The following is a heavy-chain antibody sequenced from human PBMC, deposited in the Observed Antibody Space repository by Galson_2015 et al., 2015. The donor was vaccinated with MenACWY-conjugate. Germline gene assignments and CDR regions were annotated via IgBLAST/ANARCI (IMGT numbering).Heavy chain of an antibody. Sequence: SLRLSCAASGFTVSSNYMNWVRQAPGKGLEWVSFIYGGINTYYADSVKGRFTISRENSKNTGDLQMNSLRAEDTAVYYCARLIVISDYYYYGMDVWGQGTTVTVSS. V-gene: IGHV3-66*04. D-gene: IGHD3-16*02. J-gene: IGHJ6*02. CDR1: GFTVSSNY. CDR2: IYGGINT. CDR3: ARLIVISDYYYYGMDV.